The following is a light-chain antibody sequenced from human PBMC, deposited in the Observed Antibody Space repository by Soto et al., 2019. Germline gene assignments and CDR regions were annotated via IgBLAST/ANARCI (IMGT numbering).Light chain of an antibody. J-gene: IGKJ4*01. V-gene: IGKV3-15*01. CDR3: QQYNNWPPLT. Sequence: EIVMTQSPATLSVSPGERATLSCRASQSVSSNLAWYQQKPGQAPRLLIYGASTRATGIPARFSGSGSGTECKLTVSSLQSEDFAVYYCQQYNNWPPLTFGGGTKVEIK. CDR1: QSVSSN. CDR2: GAS.